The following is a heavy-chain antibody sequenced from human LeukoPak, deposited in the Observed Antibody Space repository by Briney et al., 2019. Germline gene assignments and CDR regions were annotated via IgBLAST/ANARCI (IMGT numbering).Heavy chain of an antibody. D-gene: IGHD2-15*01. CDR1: GFTFSSYA. CDR2: ISGSGGST. V-gene: IGHV3-23*01. CDR3: AKDIVVVVAATCRFDY. J-gene: IGHJ4*02. Sequence: GGSLRLSCAASGFTFSSYAMSWVRQAPGKGLEWVSVISGSGGSTYYADSVKGRFTISRDNPKNTLYLQMNSLRVEDTAVYYCAKDIVVVVAATCRFDYWGQGTLVTVSS.